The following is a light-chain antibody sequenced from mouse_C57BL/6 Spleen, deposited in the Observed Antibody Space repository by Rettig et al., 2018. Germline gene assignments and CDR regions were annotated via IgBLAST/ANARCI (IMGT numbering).Light chain of an antibody. Sequence: DIQMTQSPASLSVSVGETVTITCRANQNIYSNLAWYQQKQGKSPQLLVYAATNLADGVPSRFSGIGSGTQYSLKINSLQSEDVGSYYCQQLWGTWTFGGGTKLEIK. CDR2: AAT. CDR3: QQLWGTWT. V-gene: IGKV12-46*01. CDR1: QNIYSN. J-gene: IGKJ1*01.